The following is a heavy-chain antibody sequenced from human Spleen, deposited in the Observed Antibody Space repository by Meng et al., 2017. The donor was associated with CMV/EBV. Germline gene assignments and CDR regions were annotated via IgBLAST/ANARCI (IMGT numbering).Heavy chain of an antibody. CDR2: ISAYNGNT. V-gene: IGHV1-18*04. CDR1: GYTLTGYY. J-gene: IGHJ3*02. Sequence: ASVKVSCKASGYTLTGYYMHWVRQAPGQGLEWMGWISAYNGNTNYAQKLQGRVTMTTDTSTSTAYMELRSLRSDDTAVYYCARALSPDIVVTTSRGAFDIWGQGTMVTVSS. D-gene: IGHD2-2*01. CDR3: ARALSPDIVVTTSRGAFDI.